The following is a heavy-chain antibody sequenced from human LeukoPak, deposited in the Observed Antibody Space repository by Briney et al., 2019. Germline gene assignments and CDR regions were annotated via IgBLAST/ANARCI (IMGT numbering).Heavy chain of an antibody. V-gene: IGHV1-2*02. CDR3: ARGGYCSSASCYHMDV. CDR1: GFTLTGYY. CDR2: IKPNSGDT. Sequence: ASVKVSCKASGFTLTGYYMHWVRQDPRQGLQWMGWIKPNSGDTDYAQKFQGRVTMTRDTSISTVYMELSSLRSDDTAVYYCARGGYCSSASCYHMDVWGKGTTVIVSS. D-gene: IGHD2-2*01. J-gene: IGHJ6*03.